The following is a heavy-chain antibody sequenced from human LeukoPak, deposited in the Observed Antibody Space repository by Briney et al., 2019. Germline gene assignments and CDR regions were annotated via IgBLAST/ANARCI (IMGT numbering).Heavy chain of an antibody. Sequence: GGSLRLSCAASGFTFSSYAMSWVRQAPGKGLEWVSAISGSGGSTYYADSVKGRFTISRDNSKNTLYLQMNSLRAEDTAVYYCAKDGWDYDFWSGYFCYFDYWGQGTLVTVSS. J-gene: IGHJ4*02. CDR1: GFTFSSYA. V-gene: IGHV3-23*01. CDR3: AKDGWDYDFWSGYFCYFDY. CDR2: ISGSGGST. D-gene: IGHD3-3*01.